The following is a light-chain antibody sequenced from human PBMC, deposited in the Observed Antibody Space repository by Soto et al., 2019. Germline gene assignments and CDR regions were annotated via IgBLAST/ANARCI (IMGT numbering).Light chain of an antibody. V-gene: IGKV3-15*01. CDR2: GAS. CDR3: QQYDNWPPT. Sequence: EIVMTQSPATLSVSPGERATLSCRASQSVSGSYLAWYQQKPGQAPRLLIYGASTRATDIPARFSGSGSGTEFTLTISSLQSEDFAVYYCQQYDNWPPTFGQGTRLEIK. J-gene: IGKJ5*01. CDR1: QSVSGSY.